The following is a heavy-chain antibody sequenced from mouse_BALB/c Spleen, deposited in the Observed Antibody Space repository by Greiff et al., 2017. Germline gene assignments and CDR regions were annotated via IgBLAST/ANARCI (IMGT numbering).Heavy chain of an antibody. CDR3: ARGTTWFAY. D-gene: IGHD3-3*01. Sequence: DVMLVESGGGLVQPGGSRKLSCAASGFTFSSFGMHWVRQAPEKGLEWVAYISSGSSTIYYADTVKGRFTISRDNPKNTLFLQMTSLRSEDTAMYYCARGTTWFAYWGQGTLVTVSA. J-gene: IGHJ3*01. CDR2: ISSGSSTI. V-gene: IGHV5-17*02. CDR1: GFTFSSFG.